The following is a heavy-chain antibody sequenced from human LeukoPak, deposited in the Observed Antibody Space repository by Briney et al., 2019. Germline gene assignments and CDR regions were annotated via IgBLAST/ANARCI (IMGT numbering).Heavy chain of an antibody. J-gene: IGHJ3*02. CDR2: INPNSGGT. CDR3: ARWLTLGYYDSSGYYAFDI. V-gene: IGHV1-2*02. CDR1: GYTFTGYY. D-gene: IGHD3-22*01. Sequence: ASVKVSCKASGYTFTGYYMHWVRQAPGQGLEWMGWINPNSGGTNYAQKFQGRVTMTRDTSISTAYMELSRLGSDDTAVYYCARWLTLGYYDSSGYYAFDIWGQGTMVTVSS.